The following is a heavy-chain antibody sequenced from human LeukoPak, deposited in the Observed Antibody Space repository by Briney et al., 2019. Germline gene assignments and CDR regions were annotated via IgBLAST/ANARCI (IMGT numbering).Heavy chain of an antibody. CDR3: ASLPAATGSHAFDL. CDR1: GYSFTTYS. Sequence: ASVKVSCKASGYSFTTYSIHWVRQAPGQGLEWMGMINPSGGSTIYAQKFQGGVTVTRDTSTNTVYMEMSGLRSEDTTLYYCASLPAATGSHAFDLWGQGTVVTVSS. V-gene: IGHV1-46*01. D-gene: IGHD2-2*01. J-gene: IGHJ3*01. CDR2: INPSGGST.